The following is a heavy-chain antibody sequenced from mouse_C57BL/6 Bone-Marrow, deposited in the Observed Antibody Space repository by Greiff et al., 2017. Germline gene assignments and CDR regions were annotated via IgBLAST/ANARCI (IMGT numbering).Heavy chain of an antibody. D-gene: IGHD2-3*01. J-gene: IGHJ2*01. CDR3: ARGGDGYYPDY. V-gene: IGHV5-16*01. CDR1: GFTFSDYY. CDR2: INYDGSST. Sequence: EVKVVESEGGLVQPGSSMKLSCTASGFTFSDYYMAWVRQVPEKGLEWVANINYDGSSTYYLDSLKSRFIISRDNAKNILYLQMSSLKSEDTATYYCARGGDGYYPDYWGQGTTLTVSS.